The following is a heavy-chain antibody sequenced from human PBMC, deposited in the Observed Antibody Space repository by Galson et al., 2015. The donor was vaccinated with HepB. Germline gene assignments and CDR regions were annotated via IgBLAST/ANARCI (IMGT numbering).Heavy chain of an antibody. J-gene: IGHJ6*02. Sequence: ETLSLTCTVSGGSISSYYWSWIRQPPGKGLEWIGYIYYSGSTNYNPSLKSRVTISVDTSKNQFSLKLSSVTAADTAVYYCARGGSGSLPYYYYYYGMDVWGQGTTVTVSS. CDR2: IYYSGST. D-gene: IGHD6-19*01. V-gene: IGHV4-59*01. CDR1: GGSISSYY. CDR3: ARGGSGSLPYYYYYYGMDV.